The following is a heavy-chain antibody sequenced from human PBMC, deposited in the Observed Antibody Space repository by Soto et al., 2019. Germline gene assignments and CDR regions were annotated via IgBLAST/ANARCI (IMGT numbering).Heavy chain of an antibody. Sequence: EVQLLESGGGLVQPGGTLRRSCAASGFTFTSFAMAWVRQAPGKGLEWVSGISATGGSTHYADSVKGRFTISRDNSRNTVYLLMNSLRAEDTAVYYCAKGGAYCGGDCTLAYWGQGTLVTVSS. V-gene: IGHV3-23*01. J-gene: IGHJ4*02. D-gene: IGHD2-21*02. CDR3: AKGGAYCGGDCTLAY. CDR2: ISATGGST. CDR1: GFTFTSFA.